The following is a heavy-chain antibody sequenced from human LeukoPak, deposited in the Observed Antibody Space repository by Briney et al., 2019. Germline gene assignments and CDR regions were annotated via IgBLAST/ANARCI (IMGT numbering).Heavy chain of an antibody. J-gene: IGHJ4*02. Sequence: SETLSLTCTVSGGSINNNNYYWTWLRRPAGKALEWIGRVSTSGSTNYNPSLRSRVTISVDTSNNQFSLKLISVTAADTAVYYCAAWAHQPRYFDFWGQGTLVTVSS. D-gene: IGHD1-26*01. V-gene: IGHV4-61*02. CDR2: VSTSGST. CDR3: AAWAHQPRYFDF. CDR1: GGSINNNNYY.